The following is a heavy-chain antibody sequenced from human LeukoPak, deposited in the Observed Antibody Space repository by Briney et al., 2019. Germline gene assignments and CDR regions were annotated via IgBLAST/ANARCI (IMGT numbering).Heavy chain of an antibody. J-gene: IGHJ4*02. Sequence: SGGSLRLSCAASGFTFSTYAMSWVRRTPGKGLEWVSAITGGGGTTYYADSVKGRFTISRDNSKNTLYLQMNSLRAEDTAVYYCTTGGSSSFGYWGLGTLVTVSS. D-gene: IGHD6-6*01. CDR2: ITGGGGTT. CDR3: TTGGSSSFGY. V-gene: IGHV3-23*01. CDR1: GFTFSTYA.